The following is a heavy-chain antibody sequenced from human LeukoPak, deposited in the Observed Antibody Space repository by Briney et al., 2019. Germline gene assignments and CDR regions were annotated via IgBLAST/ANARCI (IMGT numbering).Heavy chain of an antibody. J-gene: IGHJ4*02. V-gene: IGHV3-33*01. CDR3: ARDAGYCSGGSCYPGQFDY. CDR2: IWYDGSNK. Sequence: QPGRSLRLSCAASGXTFSSYGMHWVRQAPGKGQEWVAVIWYDGSNKYYADSVKGRFTISRDNSKNTLYLQMNSLRAEDTAVYYCARDAGYCSGGSCYPGQFDYWGQGTLVTVSS. D-gene: IGHD2-15*01. CDR1: GXTFSSYG.